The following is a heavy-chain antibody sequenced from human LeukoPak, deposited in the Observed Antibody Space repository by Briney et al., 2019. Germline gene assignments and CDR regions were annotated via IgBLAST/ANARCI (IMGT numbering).Heavy chain of an antibody. V-gene: IGHV1-2*02. D-gene: IGHD2-15*01. CDR2: INPSGGGT. CDR3: AREAVYCSGGSCDDAFDI. CDR1: GYTFTSYY. Sequence: ASVKVSCKASGYTFTSYYMHWVRQAPGQGLEWMGIINPSGGGTNYAQKFQGRVTMTRDTSISTAYMELSRLRSDDTAVYYCAREAVYCSGGSCDDAFDIWGQGTMVTVSS. J-gene: IGHJ3*02.